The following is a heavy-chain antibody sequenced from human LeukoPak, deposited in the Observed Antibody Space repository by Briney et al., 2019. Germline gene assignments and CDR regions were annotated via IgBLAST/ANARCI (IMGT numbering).Heavy chain of an antibody. CDR1: GYTFTSYD. CDR3: ARKFLGSRGYYFDY. J-gene: IGHJ4*02. V-gene: IGHV1-8*02. CDR2: MNPNSGNT. D-gene: IGHD3-10*01. Sequence: ASVKVSCKASGYTFTSYDINWVRQATGQGLEWMGWMNPNSGNTGYAQKFQGRVTMTRDTSISTAYMELSSLRSDDTAVYYCARKFLGSRGYYFDYWGQRTLVTVSS.